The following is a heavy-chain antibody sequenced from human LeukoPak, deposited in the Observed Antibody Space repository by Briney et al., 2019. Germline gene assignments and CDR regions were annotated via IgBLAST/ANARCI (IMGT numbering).Heavy chain of an antibody. D-gene: IGHD2-2*01. V-gene: IGHV6-1*01. CDR1: GDSVSSNSVT. Sequence: SQTLSLTCAISGDSVSSNSVTWNWIRQSPSRGLEWLGRTYYRSTWYNDYAVSVRGRITVNPDTSKNQFSLHLNSVTPEDTAVYYGQRRLTQYDCFDPWGQGILVTVSS. J-gene: IGHJ5*02. CDR2: TYYRSTWYN. CDR3: QRRLTQYDCFDP.